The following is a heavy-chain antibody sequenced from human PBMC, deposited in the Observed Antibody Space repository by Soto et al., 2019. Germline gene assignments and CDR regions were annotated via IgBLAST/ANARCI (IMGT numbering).Heavy chain of an antibody. CDR1: GFSLSHYG. J-gene: IGHJ6*02. Sequence: QVQLLESGGGVVQPGRSLRLSCEGSGFSLSHYGIHWVRQAPGQGLEWVATISYDGSAKYHSDSVGCRFAISRDNSNNTLYLHLNRLSAEDTAVYYGAKDRVVLGASAMDVWGQGTTVTVSS. D-gene: IGHD2-21*01. CDR3: AKDRVVLGASAMDV. CDR2: ISYDGSAK. V-gene: IGHV3-30*18.